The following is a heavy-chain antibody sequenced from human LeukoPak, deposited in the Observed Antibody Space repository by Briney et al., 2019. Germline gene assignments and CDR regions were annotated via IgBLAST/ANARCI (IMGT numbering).Heavy chain of an antibody. D-gene: IGHD6-6*01. J-gene: IGHJ5*02. CDR2: INPNSGGT. V-gene: IGHV1-2*02. CDR3: ARERQYSGSLWFDP. CDR1: GYTFTGYY. Sequence: ASVKVSCKASGYTFTGYYMHWVRQAPGQGLEWMGWINPNSGGTNYAQKFQGRVTMTRDTSISTAYMELSRLRSDDTAVYYCARERQYSGSLWFDPWGQGTLVTVSS.